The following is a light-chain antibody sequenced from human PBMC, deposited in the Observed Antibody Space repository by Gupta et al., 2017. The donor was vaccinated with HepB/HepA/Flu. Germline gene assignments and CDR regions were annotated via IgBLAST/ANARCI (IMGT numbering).Light chain of an antibody. CDR1: ALPKQY. J-gene: IGLJ2*01. V-gene: IGLV3-25*03. CDR3: QTSDSSGPSNVV. CDR2: KDT. Sequence: SYALTQPPSMSVSPGQTAWITCSGDALPKQYAYWYQQKPGQAPLLVMYKDTERPSGIPERFSGSSSGPTVTLTIRVVQAEDEADYYCQTSDSSGPSNVVFGGGTKLTVL.